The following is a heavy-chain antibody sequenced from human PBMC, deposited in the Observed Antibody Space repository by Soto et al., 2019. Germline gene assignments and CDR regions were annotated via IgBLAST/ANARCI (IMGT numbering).Heavy chain of an antibody. D-gene: IGHD1-1*01. CDR2: IYYSGST. CDR1: GGSINNGDYY. V-gene: IGHV4-30-4*01. Sequence: PSETLSLTCTVSGGSINNGDYYWSWIRQPPEKGLEWIGYIYYSGSTYYNPSLKSRVTISIDTSMNQFSLKLNSVTAADMVIYYCARDGKYDNNWTFDFWGPGILVTVSS. J-gene: IGHJ4*02. CDR3: ARDGKYDNNWTFDF.